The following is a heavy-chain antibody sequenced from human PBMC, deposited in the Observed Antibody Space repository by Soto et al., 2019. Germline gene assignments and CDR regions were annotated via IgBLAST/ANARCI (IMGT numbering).Heavy chain of an antibody. CDR2: IYHSGST. CDR3: ARAGDLYYYYGMDV. J-gene: IGHJ6*02. Sequence: TSETLSLTCAVSGGSISSSNWWSWVRQPPGKGLEWIGEIYHSGSTNYNPSLKSRVTISVDKSKNQFSLKLSSVTAADTAVYYCARAGDLYYYYGMDVWGQGTTVTVSS. CDR1: GGSISSSNW. V-gene: IGHV4-4*02.